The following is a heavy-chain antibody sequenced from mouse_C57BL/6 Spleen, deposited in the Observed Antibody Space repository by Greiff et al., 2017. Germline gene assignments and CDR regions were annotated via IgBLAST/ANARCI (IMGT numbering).Heavy chain of an antibody. J-gene: IGHJ1*03. V-gene: IGHV1-52*01. D-gene: IGHD1-1*01. CDR3: ARRITTVVAKDYWYFDV. CDR2: IDPSDSET. Sequence: QVQLQQPGAELVRPGSSVKLSCKASGYTFTSYWMHWVKQRPIQGLEWIGNIDPSDSETHYNQQFKDKATLTVDKSSSTAYMQLSSLTSEDSAVYYCARRITTVVAKDYWYFDVWGTGTTVTVSS. CDR1: GYTFTSYW.